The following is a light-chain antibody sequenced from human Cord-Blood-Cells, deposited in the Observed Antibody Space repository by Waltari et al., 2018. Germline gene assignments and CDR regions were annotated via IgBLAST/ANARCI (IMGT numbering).Light chain of an antibody. V-gene: IGKV4-1*01. J-gene: IGKJ2*03. CDR3: QQYYSTPYS. CDR2: WAS. Sequence: DIVMTQSPDSLAVSLGASATINSKSSQSVLYSSNNKNYLAWYQQKPGQPPKLLIYWASTRESGVPDRFSGSGSGTDFTLTISSLQAEDVAVYYCQQYYSTPYSFGQGTKLEIK. CDR1: QSVLYSSNNKNY.